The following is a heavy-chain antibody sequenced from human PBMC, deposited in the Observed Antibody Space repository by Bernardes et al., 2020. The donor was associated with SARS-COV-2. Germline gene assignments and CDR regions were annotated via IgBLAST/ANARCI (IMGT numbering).Heavy chain of an antibody. J-gene: IGHJ4*02. Sequence: GGSLRLSCVGSGFTFDNYGMAWVRQAPGKGLEWVSSMSGIGGMTYYSDSVKRRFTISRDNSKNTVFLEMNSLRAEDTAVYYCAKERRWVGGTQSLDYGGQGTLVTVSS. CDR2: MSGIGGMT. V-gene: IGHV3-23*01. CDR3: AKERRWVGGTQSLDY. CDR1: GFTFDNYG. D-gene: IGHD1-26*01.